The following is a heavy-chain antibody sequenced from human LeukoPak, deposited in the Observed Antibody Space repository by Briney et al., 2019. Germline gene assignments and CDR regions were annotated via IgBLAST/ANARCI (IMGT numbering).Heavy chain of an antibody. CDR2: IYYSGTT. Sequence: SETLSLTCTVSGGSISSYYWNWIRQPPGKGLEWIGYIYYSGTTNYNPSPKSRVSMSVDTSKNQFSLKLSSVTAADTAVYYCARDSWACGGDCYVRYYYYYMDVWGKGTTVTISS. J-gene: IGHJ6*03. D-gene: IGHD2-21*02. CDR3: ARDSWACGGDCYVRYYYYYMDV. CDR1: GGSISSYY. V-gene: IGHV4-59*12.